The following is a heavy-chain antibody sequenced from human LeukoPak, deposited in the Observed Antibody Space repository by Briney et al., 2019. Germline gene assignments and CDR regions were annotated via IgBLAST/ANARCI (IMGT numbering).Heavy chain of an antibody. J-gene: IGHJ3*02. CDR1: GFTFSTYS. V-gene: IGHV3-21*01. CDR3: ARAGSLGNGDYVDAFDI. CDR2: ISSSSNYI. Sequence: GGSLRLSCAASGFTFSTYSMNWVRQAPGKGLEWVSSISSSSNYIYYADSVKGRFTISRDNATNSLYLQMNSLRAEDTAVYYCARAGSLGNGDYVDAFDIWGQGTMVTVSS. D-gene: IGHD4-17*01.